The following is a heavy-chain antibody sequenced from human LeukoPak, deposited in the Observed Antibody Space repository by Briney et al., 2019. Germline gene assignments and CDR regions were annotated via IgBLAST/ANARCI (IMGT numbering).Heavy chain of an antibody. Sequence: WGSLRLSCAASGFTFTTFGMHCVGQAPGKGLEWVTFIPYDGSNKYYADSVKGRFTISRDNSKNTLYLQMNSLRDEDTAVYHCAREGAASWFGELSMSVYYYYMDVWGKGTTVTISS. CDR3: AREGAASWFGELSMSVYYYYMDV. CDR1: GFTFTTFG. CDR2: IPYDGSNK. J-gene: IGHJ6*03. V-gene: IGHV3-30*19. D-gene: IGHD3-10*01.